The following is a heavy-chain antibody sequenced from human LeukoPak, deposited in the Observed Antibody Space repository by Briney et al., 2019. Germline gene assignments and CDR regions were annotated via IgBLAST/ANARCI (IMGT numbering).Heavy chain of an antibody. CDR2: IYYSGST. CDR1: GGSISSSSYY. V-gene: IGHV4-39*01. Sequence: SETLSLTCTVSGGSISSSSYYWGWIRQPPGKGLEGIGSIYYSGSTHYNPSLKSRVTISVDTSNNQFSLKLSSVTAADTAVYYCARGSGYYYGDFDYWGQGTLVTVSS. J-gene: IGHJ4*02. D-gene: IGHD3-22*01. CDR3: ARGSGYYYGDFDY.